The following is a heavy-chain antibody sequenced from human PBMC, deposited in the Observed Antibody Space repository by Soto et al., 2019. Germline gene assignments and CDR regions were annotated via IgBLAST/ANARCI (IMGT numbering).Heavy chain of an antibody. V-gene: IGHV3-23*01. J-gene: IGHJ4*02. Sequence: EVHLLGSGGDLVKPGGSLRLSCEVSGFTFNNFAMSWVRQSPGKGLEWVSTISSDGDLRHYAESVKGRFTISRDNSKSSLFLKMNSLRAEDTALYFCAKVRQRFLDILTGATNFDSWGQGTLVTVSS. CDR1: GFTFNNFA. D-gene: IGHD3-9*01. CDR2: ISSDGDLR. CDR3: AKVRQRFLDILTGATNFDS.